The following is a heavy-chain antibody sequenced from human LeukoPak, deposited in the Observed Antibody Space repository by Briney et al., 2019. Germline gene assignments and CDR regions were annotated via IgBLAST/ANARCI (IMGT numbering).Heavy chain of an antibody. V-gene: IGHV3-74*01. J-gene: IGHJ4*02. Sequence: GGSLRLSCAAPGFSFSDYYMNWIRQAPGKGLVWVSRIVGDGSATIYADSVKGRFTISRDNAKDTLYLQMNSLRAEDTAVYYCARDGSLPDYWGQGTLVTVSS. CDR2: IVGDGSAT. CDR3: ARDGSLPDY. CDR1: GFSFSDYY. D-gene: IGHD2-15*01.